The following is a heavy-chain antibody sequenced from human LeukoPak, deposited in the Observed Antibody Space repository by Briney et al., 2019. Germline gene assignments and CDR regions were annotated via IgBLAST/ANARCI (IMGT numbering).Heavy chain of an antibody. CDR1: GFTFSSYA. J-gene: IGHJ4*02. CDR3: AKDLIGMTTVTYFDY. CDR2: ISGSGGST. D-gene: IGHD4-17*01. Sequence: GGSLRLSCAASGFTFSSYAMSWVRQAPGKGLEWVSAISGSGGSTYYADSVKGRFTISRDNSKNTLHLQMNSLRAEDTAAYYCAKDLIGMTTVTYFDYWGQGTLVTVSS. V-gene: IGHV3-23*01.